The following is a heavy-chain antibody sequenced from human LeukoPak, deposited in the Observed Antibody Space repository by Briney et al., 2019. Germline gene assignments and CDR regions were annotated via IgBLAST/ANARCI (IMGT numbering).Heavy chain of an antibody. V-gene: IGHV3-64*01. CDR3: ANQPPYSSSWYWFDP. D-gene: IGHD6-13*01. J-gene: IGHJ5*02. CDR2: ISNNGGST. Sequence: GGSLRLSCAASGLTFSSYAMPWVRQAPGKGLEFVSAISNNGGSTYYANSVRGRFTISRDNSKNKLYLQMGSLRAEDMAVYYCANQPPYSSSWYWFDPWGQGTLVTVSS. CDR1: GLTFSSYA.